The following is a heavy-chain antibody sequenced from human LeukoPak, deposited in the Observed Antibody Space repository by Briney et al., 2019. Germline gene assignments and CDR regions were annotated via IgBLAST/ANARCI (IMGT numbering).Heavy chain of an antibody. Sequence: GGSLRLSCAASGFAFSTYWMYWVRQAPGKGLVSVARLSSDGTSATCADSVRGRFTISRDNTKNTVYLQMNNLRVEDTAVYYCVRDQVRGWGTYFYYHDGADVWGQGTTVSVSS. V-gene: IGHV3-74*03. D-gene: IGHD6-19*01. J-gene: IGHJ6*02. CDR2: LSSDGTSA. CDR3: VRDQVRGWGTYFYYHDGADV. CDR1: GFAFSTYW.